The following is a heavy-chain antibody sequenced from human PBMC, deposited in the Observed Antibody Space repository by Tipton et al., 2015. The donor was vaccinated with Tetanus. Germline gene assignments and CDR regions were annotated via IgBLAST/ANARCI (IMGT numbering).Heavy chain of an antibody. D-gene: IGHD1-14*01. Sequence: TLSLTCAVSGGSFTSGDFYWTWIRQSPGKGLEWLAYVSYSGRTNSNYSLKSRITISQDTSKNQFSLKLSSVTAADTAVYYCARGTGDYWGQGKQVAVSP. J-gene: IGHJ4*02. CDR2: VSYSGRT. CDR1: GGSFTSGDFY. V-gene: IGHV4-61*08. CDR3: ARGTGDY.